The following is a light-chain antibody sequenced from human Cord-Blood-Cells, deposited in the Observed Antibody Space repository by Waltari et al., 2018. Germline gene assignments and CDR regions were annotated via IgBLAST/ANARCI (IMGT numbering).Light chain of an antibody. J-gene: IGLJ3*02. CDR2: DVS. V-gene: IGLV2-14*01. CDR3: SSYTSSSTWV. CDR1: SSDVGGYNY. Sequence: QSALTQPASVSGSPGPSITISCTGTSSDVGGYNYASWYQQHPGKAPKLMIYDVSNRPSGVSKRFSGSKSGNTASLTISGLQAEDEADYYCSSYTSSSTWVFGGGTKLTVL.